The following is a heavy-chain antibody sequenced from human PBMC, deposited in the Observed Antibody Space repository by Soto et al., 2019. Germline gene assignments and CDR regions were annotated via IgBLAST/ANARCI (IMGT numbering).Heavy chain of an antibody. CDR1: GGSFTSNNW. J-gene: IGHJ4*02. Sequence: SETLSLTCAVSGGSFTSNNWWTWVRQPPGQGLEWIGEIYRTGSNNYNPSLKSRVTISLDKSENQFSLKVTSLTAADTAVYYCSSRDPGTSVDYWGQGTLVTVSS. V-gene: IGHV4-4*02. CDR3: SSRDPGTSVDY. CDR2: IYRTGSN. D-gene: IGHD1-7*01.